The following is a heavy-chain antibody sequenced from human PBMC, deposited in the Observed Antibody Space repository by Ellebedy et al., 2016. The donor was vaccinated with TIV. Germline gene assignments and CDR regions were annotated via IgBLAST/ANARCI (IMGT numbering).Heavy chain of an antibody. CDR2: IRQDGNDK. CDR1: GFSFSSYW. V-gene: IGHV3-7*01. J-gene: IGHJ3*02. D-gene: IGHD4-17*01. CDR3: ATDGSYGDYRSPTHAFEM. Sequence: GESLKIPCAASGFSFSSYWMSSVRQAPGKGLEWVANIRQDGNDKYYVDSVKGRFTISRDNAKNSLYLQMDSLRAEDTAVYYCATDGSYGDYRSPTHAFEMWGQGTMVTVSS.